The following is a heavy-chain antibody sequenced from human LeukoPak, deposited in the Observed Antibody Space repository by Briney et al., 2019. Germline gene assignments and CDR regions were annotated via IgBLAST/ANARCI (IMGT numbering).Heavy chain of an antibody. CDR2: IYYSGST. CDR1: GGSISSSSYY. D-gene: IGHD5-24*01. J-gene: IGHJ4*02. V-gene: IGHV4-39*07. Sequence: TSETLSLTCTVSGGSISSSSYYWGWIRQPPGKGLEWIGSIYYSGSTYYNPSLKSRVTISVDTSKNQFSLKLSSVTAADTAVYYCARGLRGMATILYWGQETLVTVSS. CDR3: ARGLRGMATILY.